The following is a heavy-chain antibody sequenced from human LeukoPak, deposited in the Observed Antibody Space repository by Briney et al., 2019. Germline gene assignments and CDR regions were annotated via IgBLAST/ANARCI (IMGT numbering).Heavy chain of an antibody. CDR1: GGSISSGGYS. D-gene: IGHD5-18*01. Sequence: PSETLSLTCAVSGGSISSGGYSWSWIRQPPGKGLEWIGYIYHNGNTYYSPSLKSRVTISVDRSKNQLSLKLSSVTTADTAMYYCASGGYSYGFDYWGQGTLVTVSS. V-gene: IGHV4-30-2*01. J-gene: IGHJ4*02. CDR3: ASGGYSYGFDY. CDR2: IYHNGNT.